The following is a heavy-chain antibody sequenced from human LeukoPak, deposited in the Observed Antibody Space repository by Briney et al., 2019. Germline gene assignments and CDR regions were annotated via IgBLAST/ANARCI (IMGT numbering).Heavy chain of an antibody. V-gene: IGHV3-30*02. CDR2: ITGDGNNK. CDR1: GFTFSINA. CDR3: VRDANWASDS. Sequence: GGSLRLSCAASGFTFSINAMNWVRQAPGKGLEWVAHITGDGNNKWYSDSVRGRLTISRDTSKNTLYLQMNSLRADDTAVYYCVRDANWASDSWGQGILVTVSS. J-gene: IGHJ5*01. D-gene: IGHD1-1*01.